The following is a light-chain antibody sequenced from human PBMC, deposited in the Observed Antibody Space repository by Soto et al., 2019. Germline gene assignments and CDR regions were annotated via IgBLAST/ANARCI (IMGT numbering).Light chain of an antibody. CDR3: QQYAASPLT. CDR1: QTVCRNY. J-gene: IGKJ4*01. Sequence: EIVLTQSPGTLSLSPGERATLSCRASQTVCRNYLAWYQQKPGQAPRLLIYHASNRATGIPDRFSGSGSGTDFTLTISRLEPEDFAVYYCQQYAASPLTFGGGAKVEI. V-gene: IGKV3-20*01. CDR2: HAS.